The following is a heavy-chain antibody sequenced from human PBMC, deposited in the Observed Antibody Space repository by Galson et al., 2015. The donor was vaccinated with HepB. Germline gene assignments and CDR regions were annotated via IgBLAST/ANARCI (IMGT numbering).Heavy chain of an antibody. D-gene: IGHD1-26*01. CDR2: IWYDGTNK. V-gene: IGHV3-33*08. Sequence: SLRLSCAASGFTFRNYGMHWVRQAPGKGLEWVALIWYDGTNKYYADSVKGRFTISRDNSKNTLYLQMNSLRAEDTAVYYCVRGIVGASLDYWGQGTLVTVSS. CDR1: GFTFRNYG. CDR3: VRGIVGASLDY. J-gene: IGHJ4*02.